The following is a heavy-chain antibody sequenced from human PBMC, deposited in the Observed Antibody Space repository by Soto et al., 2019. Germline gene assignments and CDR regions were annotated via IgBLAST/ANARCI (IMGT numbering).Heavy chain of an antibody. CDR3: ARDFSLEVRSYDYIWGSYRSLDI. CDR2: ISSSSSTI. D-gene: IGHD3-16*02. CDR1: GFTFSSYS. Sequence: GGSLRLSCAASGFTFSSYSMNWVRQAPGKGLEWVSYISSSSSTIYYADSVKGRFTISRDNAKNSLYLQMNSLRAEDTAVYYCARDFSLEVRSYDYIWGSYRSLDIWGQGTMVTVSS. V-gene: IGHV3-48*01. J-gene: IGHJ3*02.